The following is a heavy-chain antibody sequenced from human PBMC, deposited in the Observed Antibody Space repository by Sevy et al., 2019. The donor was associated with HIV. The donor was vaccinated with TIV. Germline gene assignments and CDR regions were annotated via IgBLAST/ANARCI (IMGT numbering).Heavy chain of an antibody. J-gene: IGHJ4*02. D-gene: IGHD3-10*01. CDR3: TRVHPYYYGSVTYFDY. CDR2: IGLYNGNA. Sequence: ASVKVSCKASGYNFMSDGISWVRQAPGQGLEWVGWIGLYNGNAHSEQKLKDRVTMTADTSTSTAYMQLRSLLADDTAVYYCTRVHPYYYGSVTYFDYWGQGTLVTVSS. V-gene: IGHV1-18*01. CDR1: GYNFMSDG.